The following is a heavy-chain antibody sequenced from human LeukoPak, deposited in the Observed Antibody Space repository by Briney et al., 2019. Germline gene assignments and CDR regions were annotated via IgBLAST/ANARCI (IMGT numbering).Heavy chain of an antibody. V-gene: IGHV1-69*06. J-gene: IGHJ4*02. CDR3: ATAPAFLRFLEWLSTPPGY. CDR2: IIPIFGTT. D-gene: IGHD3-3*01. Sequence: EASVKVSCKASGDTFSRYTICWVRQAPGQGLEWMGGIIPIFGTTNYAQKFQGRVTMTEDTSTDTAYMELSSLRSEDTAVYYCATAPAFLRFLEWLSTPPGYWGQGTLVTVSS. CDR1: GDTFSRYT.